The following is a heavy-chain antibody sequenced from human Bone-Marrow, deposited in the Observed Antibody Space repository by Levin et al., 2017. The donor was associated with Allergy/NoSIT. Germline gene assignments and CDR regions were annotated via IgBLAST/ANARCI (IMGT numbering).Heavy chain of an antibody. Sequence: VASVKVSCKASGYTFTGYYMHWVRQAPGQGLEWMGWINPNSGGTNYAQKFQGRVTMTRDTSISTAYMELSRLRSDDTAVYYCARDPIAAAGNALAYYGMDVWGQGTTVTVSS. CDR3: ARDPIAAAGNALAYYGMDV. CDR1: GYTFTGYY. J-gene: IGHJ6*02. CDR2: INPNSGGT. V-gene: IGHV1-2*02. D-gene: IGHD6-13*01.